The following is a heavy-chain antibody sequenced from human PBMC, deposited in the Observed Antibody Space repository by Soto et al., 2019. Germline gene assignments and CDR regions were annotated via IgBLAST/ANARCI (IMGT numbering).Heavy chain of an antibody. V-gene: IGHV4-59*01. J-gene: IGHJ5*02. CDR1: GGSMSSYY. CDR3: ARYGSGSSVWFDP. Sequence: PSETLSLTCTVAGGSMSSYYSSWIRQPPGKGLEWIGYIYYSGSTIYNPSLKSRVTISVDTSKNQFSLKLSSVTAADTAVYYCARYGSGSSVWFDPWGQGTLVTVSS. D-gene: IGHD3-10*01. CDR2: IYYSGST.